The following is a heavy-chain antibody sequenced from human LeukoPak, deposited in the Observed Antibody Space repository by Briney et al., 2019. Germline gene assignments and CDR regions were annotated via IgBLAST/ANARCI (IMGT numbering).Heavy chain of an antibody. CDR1: GFIFSNSD. Sequence: PGGSLRLSCAASGFIFSNSDMHWVRQAPGKGLEWVSYISVGSDNIYYADSVKGRFTICRDNAKNSLFLQMTSLRDEDTAVYYCARGLRYYDILTGYYTYYFDYWGQGTLVTVSS. CDR2: ISVGSDNI. J-gene: IGHJ4*02. V-gene: IGHV3-48*02. D-gene: IGHD3-9*01. CDR3: ARGLRYYDILTGYYTYYFDY.